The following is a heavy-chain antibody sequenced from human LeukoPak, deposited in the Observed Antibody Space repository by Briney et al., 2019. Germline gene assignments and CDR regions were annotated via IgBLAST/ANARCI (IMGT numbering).Heavy chain of an antibody. CDR1: GYTFTGYY. CDR3: ARLARGIGVATIRWFDP. Sequence: ASVKVSCKASGYTFTGYYMHWVRQAPGQGLEWMGRINPNSGGTNYAQKFQGRVTMTRDTSISTAYMELSRLRSDDTAVYYCARLARGIGVATIRWFDPWGQGTLVTVSS. D-gene: IGHD5-12*01. CDR2: INPNSGGT. J-gene: IGHJ5*02. V-gene: IGHV1-2*06.